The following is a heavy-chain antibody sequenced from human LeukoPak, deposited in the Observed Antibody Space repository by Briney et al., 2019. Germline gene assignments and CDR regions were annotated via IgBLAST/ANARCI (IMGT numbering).Heavy chain of an antibody. CDR3: ARIYDFWSGYADEDDY. Sequence: GGSLRLSCAASGFTFSSYSMSWVRQAPGKGLEWVSSISSSSSYIYYADSVKGRFTISRDNAKNSLYLQMNSLRAEDTAVYYCARIYDFWSGYADEDDYWGQGTLVTVSS. CDR2: ISSSSSYI. CDR1: GFTFSSYS. D-gene: IGHD3-3*01. J-gene: IGHJ4*02. V-gene: IGHV3-21*01.